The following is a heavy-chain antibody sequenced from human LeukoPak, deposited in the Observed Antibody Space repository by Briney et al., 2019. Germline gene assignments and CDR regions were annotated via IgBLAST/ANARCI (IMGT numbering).Heavy chain of an antibody. J-gene: IGHJ5*02. Sequence: GGSLRLSCAASGFTVSSNYMSWVRQAPGKGLEWVSVIYSGGSTYYADSVKGRFTISRDNSKNTLYLQMNSLRAEDTAVYYCAKGEWELLSWFDPWGQGTLVTVSS. V-gene: IGHV3-53*01. D-gene: IGHD1-26*01. CDR1: GFTVSSNY. CDR3: AKGEWELLSWFDP. CDR2: IYSGGST.